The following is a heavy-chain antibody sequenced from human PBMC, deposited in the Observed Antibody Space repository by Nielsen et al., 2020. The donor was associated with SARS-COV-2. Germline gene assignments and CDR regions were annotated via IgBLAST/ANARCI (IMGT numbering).Heavy chain of an antibody. V-gene: IGHV3-30*18. CDR2: ISYDGSNK. J-gene: IGHJ6*02. CDR1: GFTFSSYG. D-gene: IGHD3-9*01. CDR3: AKDRRYYDILTGYLGPSPSYYYYGMDV. Sequence: GESLKISCAASGFTFSSYGMHWVRQAPGKGLEWVAVISYDGSNKYYADSVKGRFTISRDNSKNTLYLQMNNLRAEDTAVYYCAKDRRYYDILTGYLGPSPSYYYYGMDVWGQGTTVTVSS.